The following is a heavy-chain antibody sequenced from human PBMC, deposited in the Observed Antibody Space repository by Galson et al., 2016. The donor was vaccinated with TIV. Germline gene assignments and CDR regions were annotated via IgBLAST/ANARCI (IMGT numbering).Heavy chain of an antibody. CDR1: GGTLSRHT. D-gene: IGHD3-10*01. J-gene: IGHJ3*01. Sequence: SVKVSCKASGGTLSRHTISWVRQAPGQGLEWMGRILPIVGITNHAQKLQGRVTIIADRFTSTVSMELSGLTSDDTAVYYCATETGSSGMDVWGQGTMVTVSP. CDR3: ATETGSSGMDV. CDR2: ILPIVGIT. V-gene: IGHV1-69*02.